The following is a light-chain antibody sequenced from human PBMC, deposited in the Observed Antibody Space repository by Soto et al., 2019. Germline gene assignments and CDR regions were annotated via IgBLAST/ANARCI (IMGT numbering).Light chain of an antibody. V-gene: IGKV1-27*01. CDR3: QKYNSGRIT. J-gene: IGKJ5*01. CDR1: QLHSSY. CDR2: GAY. Sequence: EGRVTITCPSRQLHSSYLAWYQQKPGKVPKLLIYGAYTLQSGVPSRFSGSGSGTDFTLTISSLQPEDVAIDYCQKYNSGRITFGQGTRLEI.